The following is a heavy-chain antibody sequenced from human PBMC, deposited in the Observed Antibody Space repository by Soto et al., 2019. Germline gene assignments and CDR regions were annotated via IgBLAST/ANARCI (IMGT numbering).Heavy chain of an antibody. CDR1: GYTFTGYY. J-gene: IGHJ4*02. CDR3: ARGVRGDDSSGYYYWYY. V-gene: IGHV1-2*04. D-gene: IGHD3-22*01. CDR2: INPNSGGT. Sequence: ASVKVSCKASGYTFTGYYMHWVRQAPGQGLEWMGWINPNSGGTNYAQKFQGWVTMTRDTSISTAYMELSRLRSDDTAVYYCARGVRGDDSSGYYYWYYWGQGTLVTVSS.